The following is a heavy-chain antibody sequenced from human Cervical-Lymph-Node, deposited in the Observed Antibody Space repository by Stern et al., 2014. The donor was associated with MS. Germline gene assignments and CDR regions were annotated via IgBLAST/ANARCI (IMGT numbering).Heavy chain of an antibody. D-gene: IGHD4-23*01. Sequence: EVQLVESGGGLVKPGGSLRLSCAASGFTFSSYSMNWVRQAPGKGLEWVASISSGGSYIYYADSLKGRFTISRDIAKNSLYLQMNSLRAEDTAVYYCARGRGGNYRYYFDYWGQGTLVTVSS. J-gene: IGHJ4*02. CDR2: ISSGGSYI. CDR3: ARGRGGNYRYYFDY. CDR1: GFTFSSYS. V-gene: IGHV3-21*01.